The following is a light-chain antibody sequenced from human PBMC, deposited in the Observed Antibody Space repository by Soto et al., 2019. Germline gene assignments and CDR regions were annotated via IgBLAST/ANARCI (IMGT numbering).Light chain of an antibody. J-gene: IGKJ2*01. Sequence: DVVMTQSPLSLPVTLGQPASISCRSSQSLVYSDGNTYLNWFQQRPGQSPRRLIYKVSNRDSGVPDRFSGSGSGADFTLKISGVEAVDVGVYYCMQGTLRPHTFGKGTKLEIK. CDR2: KVS. CDR3: MQGTLRPHT. CDR1: QSLVYSDGNTY. V-gene: IGKV2-30*01.